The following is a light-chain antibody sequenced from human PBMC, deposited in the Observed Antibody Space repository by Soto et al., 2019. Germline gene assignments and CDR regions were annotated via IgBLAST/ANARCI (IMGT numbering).Light chain of an antibody. J-gene: IGKJ4*01. CDR2: AAS. CDR1: LSISNY. V-gene: IGKV1-39*01. Sequence: DIQMTQSPSSLSASLGDRVTITCRASLSISNYLNWYQQRPGKAPKLLIYAASSLQGGVPSRFSGSGSGTDFTLTISSLQPEEFATYYCQQSFSTPLTFGGGTKVEIK. CDR3: QQSFSTPLT.